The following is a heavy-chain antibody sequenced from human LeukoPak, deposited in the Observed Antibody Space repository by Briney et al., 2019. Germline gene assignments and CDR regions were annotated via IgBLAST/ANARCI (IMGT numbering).Heavy chain of an antibody. CDR3: ARAKTMVRDSYYYCGMGV. D-gene: IGHD3-10*01. CDR2: IIPIFGTA. Sequence: SVKVSCKASGGTFSSYAISWVRQAPGQGLEWMGGIIPIFGTANYAQKFQGRVTITADESTSTAYMELSSLRSEDTAVYYCARAKTMVRDSYYYCGMGVWGKGTTVTVSS. J-gene: IGHJ6*04. CDR1: GGTFSSYA. V-gene: IGHV1-69*13.